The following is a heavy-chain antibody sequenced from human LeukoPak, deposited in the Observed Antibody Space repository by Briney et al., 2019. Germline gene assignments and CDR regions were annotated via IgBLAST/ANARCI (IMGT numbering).Heavy chain of an antibody. CDR2: IYYSGIT. V-gene: IGHV4-59*01. Sequence: PSETLSLTCTVSGASISSYYWSWIRQPPGKGLEWIAYIYYSGITNYNPSLKSRVTISIDTSKNQFSLKLTSVTAADTAVYYCARGASGTPNWFDPWGQGTLITVSS. CDR3: ARGASGTPNWFDP. CDR1: GASISSYY. J-gene: IGHJ5*02. D-gene: IGHD6-25*01.